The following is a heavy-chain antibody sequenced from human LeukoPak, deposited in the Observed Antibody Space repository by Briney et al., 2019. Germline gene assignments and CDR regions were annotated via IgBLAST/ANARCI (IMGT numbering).Heavy chain of an antibody. CDR3: ARDSGVAGIDY. CDR1: GFTSSSYS. D-gene: IGHD6-19*01. Sequence: GGSLRLSCAASGFTSSSYSMNWVRQAPGKGLEWVSSISSSSSYIYYADSVKGRFTISRDNAKNSLYLQMNSLRAEDTAVYYCARDSGVAGIDYWGQGTLVTVSS. V-gene: IGHV3-21*01. CDR2: ISSSSSYI. J-gene: IGHJ4*02.